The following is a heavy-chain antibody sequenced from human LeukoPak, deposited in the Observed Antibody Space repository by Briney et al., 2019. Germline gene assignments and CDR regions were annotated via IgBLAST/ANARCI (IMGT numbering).Heavy chain of an antibody. J-gene: IGHJ6*03. D-gene: IGHD3-9*01. V-gene: IGHV3-23*01. CDR2: LSGSGGST. CDR1: GFTFSTYA. Sequence: GGSLRLSCTTPGFTFSTYAMSWVRQAPGKGLEWVSGLSGSGGSTDYADSVKGRFTISRDNSKNTLYLQMNSLRVEDAAVYYCAKAAMYYDILTGYYVSNNYYMDVWGKGTTVTVSS. CDR3: AKAAMYYDILTGYYVSNNYYMDV.